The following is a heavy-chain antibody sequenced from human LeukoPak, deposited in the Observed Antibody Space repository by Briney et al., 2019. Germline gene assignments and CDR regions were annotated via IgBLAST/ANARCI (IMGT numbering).Heavy chain of an antibody. Sequence: PSETLSLTCTVSGGSISSSSYYWGWIRQPPGKGLEWIGSIYYSGSTYYNPSLKSRVTISVDTSKNQFSLKLSSVTAADTAVYYCARHAIAVAGTSWHCFDYWGQGTLVTVSS. CDR1: GGSISSSSYY. V-gene: IGHV4-39*01. CDR3: ARHAIAVAGTSWHCFDY. D-gene: IGHD6-19*01. CDR2: IYYSGST. J-gene: IGHJ4*02.